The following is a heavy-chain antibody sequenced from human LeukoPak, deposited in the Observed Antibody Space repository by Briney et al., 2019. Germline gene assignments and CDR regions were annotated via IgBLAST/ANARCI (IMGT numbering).Heavy chain of an antibody. Sequence: PGGSLRLPCAASGFPFSSYWVSWARQAPGKGLEWVANIKQEGSEKYYVHSVKGRFTLYRDNAKNSLYLQMNSLRAEDTAVYYGARDRYYDILTGYYQRYYYGMDVWGQGTTVTVSS. V-gene: IGHV3-7*01. CDR2: IKQEGSEK. D-gene: IGHD3-9*01. J-gene: IGHJ6*02. CDR1: GFPFSSYW. CDR3: ARDRYYDILTGYYQRYYYGMDV.